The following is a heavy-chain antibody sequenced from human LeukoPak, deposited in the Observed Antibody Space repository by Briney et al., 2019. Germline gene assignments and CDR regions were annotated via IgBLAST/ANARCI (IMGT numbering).Heavy chain of an antibody. V-gene: IGHV4-34*01. CDR3: ARGRQPAPYYYYGMEV. CDR2: INHSGST. CDR1: GGSFSGFY. Sequence: SETLSLTCVVYGGSFSGFYWSWIRQSPGRGLEWIGEINHSGSTNYNPSLKSRVTISVDTSKNQSSLKLSFVTAADTAVYYCARGRQPAPYYYYGMEVWGQGTTVTVSS. D-gene: IGHD6-13*01. J-gene: IGHJ6*02.